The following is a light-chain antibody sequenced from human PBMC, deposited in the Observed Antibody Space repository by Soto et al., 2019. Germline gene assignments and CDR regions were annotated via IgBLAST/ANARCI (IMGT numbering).Light chain of an antibody. CDR3: QQSFSAPRT. Sequence: DIQMSQSPSSLSASVGDRVTITCRASETIIDYLNWYQQQPGKAPRLLIYSASNLQSGVPSRFRGSGSGTHFTLTISSLQPEDFAPYYCQQSFSAPRTFGQGTKLQTK. V-gene: IGKV1-39*01. J-gene: IGKJ2*01. CDR1: ETIIDY. CDR2: SAS.